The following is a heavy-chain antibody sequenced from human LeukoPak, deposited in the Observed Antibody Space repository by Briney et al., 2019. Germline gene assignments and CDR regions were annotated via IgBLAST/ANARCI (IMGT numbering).Heavy chain of an antibody. Sequence: GGSLRLSCAASGFTFSSYGMHWVRQAPGKGLEWVAVISYDGSNKYYADSVKGRFTISRDNSKNTLYLQMNSLRAEDTAVYYCAKDLDGPGSYYFFDYWGQGTLVTVSS. D-gene: IGHD3-10*01. CDR3: AKDLDGPGSYYFFDY. CDR1: GFTFSSYG. J-gene: IGHJ4*02. CDR2: ISYDGSNK. V-gene: IGHV3-30*18.